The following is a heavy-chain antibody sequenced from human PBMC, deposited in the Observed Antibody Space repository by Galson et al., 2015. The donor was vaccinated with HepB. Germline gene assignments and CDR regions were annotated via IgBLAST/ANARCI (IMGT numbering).Heavy chain of an antibody. Sequence: SVKVSCKASRGAFSSYAVNWVRQAPGQGLENMGRIILVLDVINYAQKFQGRVTFTADKSTSTDFMDLSSLSSDDTAIYYCTTGGIYSGSYYFDSWGQGTLVTVSS. CDR3: TTGGIYSGSYYFDS. CDR1: RGAFSSYA. V-gene: IGHV1-69*04. CDR2: IILVLDVI. J-gene: IGHJ4*02. D-gene: IGHD1-26*01.